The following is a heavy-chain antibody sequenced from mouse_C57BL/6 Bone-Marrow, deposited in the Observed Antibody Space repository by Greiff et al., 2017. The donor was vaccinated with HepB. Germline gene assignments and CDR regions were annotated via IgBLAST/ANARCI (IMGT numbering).Heavy chain of an antibody. CDR3: ARGSTMITGRLYYYAMDY. Sequence: VKLMESDAELVKPGASVKISCKVSGYTFTDHTIHWMKQRPEQGLEWIGYIYPRDGSTKYNEKFKGKATLTADKSSSTAYMQLNSLTSEDSAVYFCARGSTMITGRLYYYAMDYWGQGTSVTVSS. J-gene: IGHJ4*01. CDR2: IYPRDGST. CDR1: GYTFTDHT. D-gene: IGHD2-4*01. V-gene: IGHV1-78*01.